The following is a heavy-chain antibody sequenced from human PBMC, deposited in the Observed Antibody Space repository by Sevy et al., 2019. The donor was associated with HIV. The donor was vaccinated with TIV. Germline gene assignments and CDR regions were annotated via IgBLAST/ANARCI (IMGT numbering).Heavy chain of an antibody. CDR2: ISKSGSTT. D-gene: IGHD7-27*01. CDR1: GFTFSHHN. Sequence: GGSLRLSCAASGFTFSHHNMNWVRQAPGKGLEWISYISKSGSTTYFADCVRGRFTISRDNAKNSLFLEMHSLTDEDTAVYYCAREENRELGTIPLDSWGRGIQVTVS. CDR3: AREENRELGTIPLDS. J-gene: IGHJ4*02. V-gene: IGHV3-48*02.